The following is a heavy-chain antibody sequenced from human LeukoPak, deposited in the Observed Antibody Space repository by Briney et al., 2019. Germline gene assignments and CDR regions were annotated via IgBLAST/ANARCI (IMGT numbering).Heavy chain of an antibody. Sequence: GGSLRLSCTASGFTFSSYWMSWVRQAPGKGLEWVAVISYDGSNKYYADSVKGRFTISRDNSKNTLYLQMNSLRAEDTAVYYCARGPRYCSSTSCYKEAEFYFDYWGQGTLVTVSS. CDR3: ARGPRYCSSTSCYKEAEFYFDY. J-gene: IGHJ4*02. D-gene: IGHD2-2*02. V-gene: IGHV3-30-3*01. CDR1: GFTFSSYW. CDR2: ISYDGSNK.